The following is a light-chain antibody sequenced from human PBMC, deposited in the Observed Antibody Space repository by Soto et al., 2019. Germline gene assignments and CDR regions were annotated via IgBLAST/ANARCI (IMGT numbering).Light chain of an antibody. Sequence: EIVLTQSPGTLSLSPGERATLACRASQSVRSRYLAWYQQKPGQAPRLIIYVASTRPTGIPDRFSGSGSGTDFTLTISRLEPEDFAVYYCQQYGSSPRFTFGPGTKVDIK. CDR1: QSVRSRY. V-gene: IGKV3-20*01. J-gene: IGKJ3*01. CDR2: VAS. CDR3: QQYGSSPRFT.